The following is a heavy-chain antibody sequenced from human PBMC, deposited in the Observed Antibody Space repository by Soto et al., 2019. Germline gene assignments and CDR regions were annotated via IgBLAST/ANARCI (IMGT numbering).Heavy chain of an antibody. D-gene: IGHD1-26*01. CDR3: AAFSVVEATNVNWFDP. V-gene: IGHV4-30-4*01. J-gene: IGHJ5*02. CDR2: IYYTGST. Sequence: KPSETLSLTCTVSSGSVSDGDYYWSWIRQPPGEGLEWIGYIYYTGSTYYNPALSSRVTISVDMSNNQFSLKLSSVAAADTAIYFCAAFSVVEATNVNWFDPWGQGTLVTVSS. CDR1: SGSVSDGDYY.